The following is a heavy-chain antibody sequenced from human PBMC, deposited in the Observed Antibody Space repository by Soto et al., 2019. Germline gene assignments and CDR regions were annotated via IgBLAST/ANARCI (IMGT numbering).Heavy chain of an antibody. D-gene: IGHD1-20*01. CDR3: ARVPPPTEYNWNTPWAGGMDV. J-gene: IGHJ6*02. V-gene: IGHV5-51*01. CDR1: GYSFTSYW. Sequence: GESLKISCKGSGYSFTSYWIGWVRQMPGKGLEWMGIIYPGDSDTRYSPSFQGQVTISADKSISTAYLQWSSLKASDTAMYYCARVPPPTEYNWNTPWAGGMDVWGQGTTVTVSS. CDR2: IYPGDSDT.